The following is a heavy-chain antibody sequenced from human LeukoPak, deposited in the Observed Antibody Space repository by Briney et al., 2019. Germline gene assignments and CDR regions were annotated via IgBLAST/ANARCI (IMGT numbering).Heavy chain of an antibody. Sequence: PSETLSLTCTVSGASINTYYWSWIRQPPGKGLEYIAYISYSGNTNYNPSLQSRVTMSVGTSNNQFSLRLSSVTAADTAVYYCARLAGDLLSNFDYWGQGTLVTVSS. V-gene: IGHV4-59*08. CDR1: GASINTYY. CDR2: ISYSGNT. D-gene: IGHD3-10*01. CDR3: ARLAGDLLSNFDY. J-gene: IGHJ4*02.